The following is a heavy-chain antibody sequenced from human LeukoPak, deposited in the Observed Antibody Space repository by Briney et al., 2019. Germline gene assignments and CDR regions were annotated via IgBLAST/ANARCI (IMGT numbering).Heavy chain of an antibody. Sequence: GGSLRLSXAASGFTFSSYAMSWVRQAPGKGLEWISAISGSGGSTYYADSVKGRFAISRDNSKNTLYLQMNSLRAEDTAVYYCVKDLAAGIVVVTAGFDYWGQGTLVTVSS. J-gene: IGHJ4*02. V-gene: IGHV3-23*01. CDR3: VKDLAAGIVVVTAGFDY. D-gene: IGHD2-21*02. CDR1: GFTFSSYA. CDR2: ISGSGGST.